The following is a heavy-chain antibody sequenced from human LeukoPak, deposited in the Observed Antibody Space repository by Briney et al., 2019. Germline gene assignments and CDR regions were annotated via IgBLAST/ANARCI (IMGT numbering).Heavy chain of an antibody. CDR2: IYYSGST. D-gene: IGHD4-17*01. CDR1: GGSISSSSYY. Sequence: PSETLSLTCTVSGGSISSSSYYWGWIRQPPGKGLEWIGSIYYSGSTYYNPSLKSRVTISVDTSKNQFSLKLSSVTAADTAVYYCARPDGDYRYYGMDVWGQGTTVTVSS. V-gene: IGHV4-39*07. J-gene: IGHJ6*02. CDR3: ARPDGDYRYYGMDV.